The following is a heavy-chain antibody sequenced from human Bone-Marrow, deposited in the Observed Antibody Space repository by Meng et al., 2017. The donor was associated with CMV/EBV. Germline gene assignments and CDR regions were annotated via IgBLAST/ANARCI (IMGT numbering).Heavy chain of an antibody. Sequence: GGSLRLSCAASGFTVSSNYMSWVRQAPGKGLGWVSVIYSGGSTYYADSVKGRFTISRDNSKNTLYLQMNSLRAEDTAVYYCARNTAMVHYGMDVWGQGTSVTVSS. D-gene: IGHD5-18*01. CDR2: IYSGGST. CDR3: ARNTAMVHYGMDV. CDR1: GFTVSSNY. J-gene: IGHJ6*02. V-gene: IGHV3-53*01.